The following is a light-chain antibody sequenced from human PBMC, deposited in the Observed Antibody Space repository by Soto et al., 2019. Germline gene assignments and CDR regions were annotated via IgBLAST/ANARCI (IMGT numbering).Light chain of an antibody. CDR1: QSVSSN. CDR3: QQYNNWPPEWT. V-gene: IGKV3-15*01. CDR2: GAS. Sequence: EIVMTQSPATLSVSPGERATLSCRASQSVSSNLAWYQQKSGQAPRLLIYGASTRATGIPARFSGSGSGTEFTLTISSLQSEDFAVYYCQQYNNWPPEWTFGQGTKVEIK. J-gene: IGKJ1*01.